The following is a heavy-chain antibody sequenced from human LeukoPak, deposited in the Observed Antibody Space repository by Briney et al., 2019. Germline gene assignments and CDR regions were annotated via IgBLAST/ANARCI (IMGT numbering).Heavy chain of an antibody. D-gene: IGHD2/OR15-2a*01. CDR1: GFIFSSYA. V-gene: IGHV3-23*01. CDR3: AKDLYATPRGCAY. CDR2: ISGSGGST. J-gene: IGHJ4*02. Sequence: GGSLRLSCAASGFIFSSYAMSWVRQAPGKGLEWISTISGSGGSTYYADSMKGRFTISRDNSKSTLYLQMNSLRAEDTAVYYCAKDLYATPRGCAYWGQGTLVTVSS.